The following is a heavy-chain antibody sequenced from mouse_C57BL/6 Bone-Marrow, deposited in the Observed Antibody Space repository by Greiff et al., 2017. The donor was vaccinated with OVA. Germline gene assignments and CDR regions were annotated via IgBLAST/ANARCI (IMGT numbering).Heavy chain of an antibody. V-gene: IGHV1-54*01. CDR3: AREIPWYFDV. CDR1: GYAFTNYL. CDR2: INPGSGGT. J-gene: IGHJ1*03. Sequence: QVQLQQSGAELVRPGTSVKVSCKASGYAFTNYLIEWVKQRPGQGLEWIGVINPGSGGTNYNEKFKGKATLTADKSSSTAYMQLSSLTSEDSAVYFCAREIPWYFDVWGTGTTVTVSS.